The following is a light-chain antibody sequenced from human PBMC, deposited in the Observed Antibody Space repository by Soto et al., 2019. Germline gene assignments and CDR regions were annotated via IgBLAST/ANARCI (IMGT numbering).Light chain of an antibody. CDR3: QQYNGYST. V-gene: IGKV1-5*03. J-gene: IGKJ1*01. Sequence: DIQMTQSPPTLSASVGDRVTITCRASQSIAPWLAWYQQKPGKAPKLLIYKASTLESGVPSRFSGGGSGTEFTFTIINLQPDDFATYYCQQYNGYSTFGQGTRVEIK. CDR2: KAS. CDR1: QSIAPW.